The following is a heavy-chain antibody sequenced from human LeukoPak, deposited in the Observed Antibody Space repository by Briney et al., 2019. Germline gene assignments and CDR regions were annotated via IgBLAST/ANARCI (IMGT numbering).Heavy chain of an antibody. CDR1: GYTFTSYG. Sequence: PGASVKVSCKASGYTFTSYGISWVRQAPGQGLEWMGWISAYNGNTNYAQKLQGRVTMTTDTSTSTAYMELRSLRSDDTAVYYCARDGYDSGYLHHYGMDVWGQGTTVTVSS. CDR2: ISAYNGNT. CDR3: ARDGYDSGYLHHYGMDV. J-gene: IGHJ6*02. D-gene: IGHD5-12*01. V-gene: IGHV1-18*01.